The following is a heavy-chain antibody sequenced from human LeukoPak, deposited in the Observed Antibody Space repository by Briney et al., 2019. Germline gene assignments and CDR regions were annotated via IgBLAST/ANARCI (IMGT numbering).Heavy chain of an antibody. CDR3: AKGGGRPLDDAFDV. Sequence: GGSLRLSCAASGFTFGTYAMTWVRQAPRMGLGWVSTILNNDVSTYHADSAKGRFTISRDNSRNTLHLQMNSLRAEDTAVYYCAKGGGRPLDDAFDVWGQGTMVTVSS. CDR2: ILNNDVST. CDR1: GFTFGTYA. J-gene: IGHJ3*01. V-gene: IGHV3-23*01.